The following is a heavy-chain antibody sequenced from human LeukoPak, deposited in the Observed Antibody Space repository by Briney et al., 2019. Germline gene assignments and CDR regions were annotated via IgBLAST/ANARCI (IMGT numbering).Heavy chain of an antibody. Sequence: SETLSLTCTVSGGSISSSSYYWGWIRQPPGKGLEWIGSIYYSGSTYYNPSLKSRVTISLDTSKNQFSLKLSSVTAADTAVYYCARLSGSYYTYYWGQGTLVTVSS. D-gene: IGHD3-10*01. V-gene: IGHV4-39*07. CDR3: ARLSGSYYTYY. CDR2: IYYSGST. CDR1: GGSISSSSYY. J-gene: IGHJ4*02.